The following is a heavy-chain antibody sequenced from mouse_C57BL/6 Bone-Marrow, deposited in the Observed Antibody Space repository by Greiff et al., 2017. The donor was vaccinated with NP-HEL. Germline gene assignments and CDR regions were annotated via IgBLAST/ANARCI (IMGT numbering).Heavy chain of an antibody. CDR2: IYPGSGST. V-gene: IGHV1-55*01. J-gene: IGHJ3*01. D-gene: IGHD1-1*01. CDR3: ARSHYYGSSYGAY. CDR1: GYTFTSYW. Sequence: VQLKQPGAELVKPGASVKMSCKASGYTFTSYWITWVKQRPGQGLEWIGDIYPGSGSTNYNEKFKSKATLTVDTSSSTAYMQLSSLTSEDSAVYYCARSHYYGSSYGAYWGQGTLVTVSA.